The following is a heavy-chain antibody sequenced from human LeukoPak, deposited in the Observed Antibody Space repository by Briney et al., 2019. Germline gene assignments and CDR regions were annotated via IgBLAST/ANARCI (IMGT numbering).Heavy chain of an antibody. D-gene: IGHD3-3*01. CDR1: GFTFSSYG. CDR2: ISSSSAAI. V-gene: IGHV3-48*02. J-gene: IGHJ4*02. Sequence: GGSLRLSCASSGFTFSSYGMYWFRQTPGKGLEWLASISSSSAAINYAASVRGRFTISRDNTKNSLYLQMNSLRDGDTAVYYCAEGVTFFDYWGQGILVTVSS. CDR3: AEGVTFFDY.